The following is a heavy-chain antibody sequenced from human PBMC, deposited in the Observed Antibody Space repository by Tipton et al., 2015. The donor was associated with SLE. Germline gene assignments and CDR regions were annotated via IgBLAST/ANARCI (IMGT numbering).Heavy chain of an antibody. D-gene: IGHD2-2*01. CDR3: ARGGLGFCTSGTCYDVTDI. J-gene: IGHJ3*02. CDR2: VFYSGNT. CDR1: GGSISTTDHY. V-gene: IGHV4-39*02. Sequence: TLSLTCSVSGGSISTTDHYWGWIRQPPGKGLEWIGSVFYSGNTYYNESLQSRVTISIDTSKNHFSLKLSSVTAADTAIYYCARGGLGFCTSGTCYDVTDIWGQGTMVTVSS.